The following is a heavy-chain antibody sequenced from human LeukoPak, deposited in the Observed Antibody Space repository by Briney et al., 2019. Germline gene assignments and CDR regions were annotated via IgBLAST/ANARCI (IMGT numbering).Heavy chain of an antibody. CDR2: MNPNSGNT. D-gene: IGHD3-9*01. Sequence: ASVKVSCKASGYTFTSYDINWVRQATGQGLEWMGWMNPNSGNTGYAQKFQGRVTITRNTSISTAYMELRSLRSDDTAVYYCAREATDYDILTGYYSGAFDIWGQGTMVTVSS. CDR3: AREATDYDILTGYYSGAFDI. CDR1: GYTFTSYD. V-gene: IGHV1-8*03. J-gene: IGHJ3*02.